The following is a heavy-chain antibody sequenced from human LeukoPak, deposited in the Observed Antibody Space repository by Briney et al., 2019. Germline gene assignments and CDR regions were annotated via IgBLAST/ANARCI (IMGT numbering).Heavy chain of an antibody. CDR3: ARRSATGLAY. CDR2: IDRSGST. CDR1: GGPFSGYS. D-gene: IGHD1-1*01. J-gene: IGHJ4*02. Sequence: PSETLSLTCAVYGGPFSGYSWTWIRQPPGKGLEWIGEIDRSGSTNYTPALKSRLTISVDTSKNQFSLKLTSVTAAHTAVYYSARRSATGLAYWGQGNLVTVSS. V-gene: IGHV4-34*01.